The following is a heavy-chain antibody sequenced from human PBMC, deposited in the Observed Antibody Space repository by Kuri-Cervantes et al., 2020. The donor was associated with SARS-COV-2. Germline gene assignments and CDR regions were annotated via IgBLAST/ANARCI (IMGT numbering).Heavy chain of an antibody. CDR2: IYTSGST. J-gene: IGHJ2*01. D-gene: IGHD1-14*01. CDR1: GGSTSSYY. CDR3: ARDHRGKNWNHRTFWYFDL. V-gene: IGHV4-4*07. Sequence: SETLSLTCTVSGGSTSSYYWSWIRQPAGKGLEWIRRIYTSGSTNYNPSLKSRVTMSVDTSKNQFSLKLSSVTAADTAVYYCARDHRGKNWNHRTFWYFDLWGRGTLVTVSS.